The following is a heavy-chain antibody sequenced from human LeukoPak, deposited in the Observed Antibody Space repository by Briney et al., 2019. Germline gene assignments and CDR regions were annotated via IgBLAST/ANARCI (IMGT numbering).Heavy chain of an antibody. Sequence: GGSLRLSCTAPGFTFSSYWMHWVRQAPGKGLVWVSRLNSDGSDTTYADSVKGRFTISRDNAKNTLYLQMNSLRAEDTAVYYCARAWSGGFDYWGQGTLVTVSS. CDR2: LNSDGSDT. CDR3: ARAWSGGFDY. CDR1: GFTFSSYW. D-gene: IGHD3-10*01. V-gene: IGHV3-74*01. J-gene: IGHJ4*02.